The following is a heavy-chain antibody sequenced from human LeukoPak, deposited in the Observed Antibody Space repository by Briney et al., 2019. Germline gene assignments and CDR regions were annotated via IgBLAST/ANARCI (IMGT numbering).Heavy chain of an antibody. CDR2: ISAYNGNT. Sequence: ASVKVSCKASGYTFTGYYMHWVRQAPGQGLEWMGWISAYNGNTNYAQKLQGRVTMTTDTSTSTAYMELRSLRSDDTAVYYRARAGGSCYHYFDYWGQGTLVTVSS. V-gene: IGHV1-18*04. D-gene: IGHD2-15*01. CDR1: GYTFTGYY. J-gene: IGHJ4*02. CDR3: ARAGGSCYHYFDY.